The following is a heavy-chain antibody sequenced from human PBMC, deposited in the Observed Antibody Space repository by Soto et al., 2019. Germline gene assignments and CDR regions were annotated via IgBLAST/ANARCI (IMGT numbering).Heavy chain of an antibody. CDR1: GFPFSSYA. D-gene: IGHD6-25*01. J-gene: IGHJ6*03. CDR3: AKAPRGYNNYYYYYMDV. CDR2: ISGSGVTI. Sequence: GGSLRLSCAASGFPFSSYAMSWVRQAPGKGLEWVSAISGSGVTIYYADSVKGRFTISRDNSKNTLYLQTNSLRAEDTALYYCAKAPRGYNNYYYYYMDVWGKGTTVTVSS. V-gene: IGHV3-23*01.